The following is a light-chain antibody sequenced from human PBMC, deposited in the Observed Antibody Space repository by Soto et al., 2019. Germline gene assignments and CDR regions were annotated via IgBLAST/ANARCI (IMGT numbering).Light chain of an antibody. V-gene: IGKV1-39*01. CDR1: QSISSY. Sequence: DIQMTQSPSSLSASVGDRVTITCRASQSISSYLNWYQQKPGKAPKLLIYAASSLQSGVPSRFSGSGSGTDFTLTISSLQPEDFATYYCQQSYSTPQEFTFGPGIKVDIK. CDR3: QQSYSTPQEFT. CDR2: AAS. J-gene: IGKJ3*01.